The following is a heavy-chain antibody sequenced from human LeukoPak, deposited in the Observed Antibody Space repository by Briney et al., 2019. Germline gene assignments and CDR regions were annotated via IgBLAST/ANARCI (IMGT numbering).Heavy chain of an antibody. CDR3: ARRSGYYPFDY. J-gene: IGHJ4*02. CDR1: GGSISSYY. CDR2: IYYSGST. D-gene: IGHD3-22*01. V-gene: IGHV4-59*05. Sequence: SETLSLTCTVSGGSISSYYWSWIRQPPGKGLEWIGSIYYSGSTYYNPSLKSRVTISVDTSKNQFSLKLSSVTAADTAVYYCARRSGYYPFDYWGQGTLVTVSS.